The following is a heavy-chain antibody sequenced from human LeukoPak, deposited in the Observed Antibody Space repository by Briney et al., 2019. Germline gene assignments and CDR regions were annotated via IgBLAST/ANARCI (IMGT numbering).Heavy chain of an antibody. D-gene: IGHD2-8*01. J-gene: IGHJ3*02. Sequence: SETLSLTCAVYGGSFSGYYWSWIRQPPGKGLEWIGEINHSGSTNYNPSLKSRVTISVDTSKNQFSLKLSSVTAADTAVYYCARDTPASGCIDIWGQGTMVTVSS. CDR1: GGSFSGYY. CDR2: INHSGST. V-gene: IGHV4-34*01. CDR3: ARDTPASGCIDI.